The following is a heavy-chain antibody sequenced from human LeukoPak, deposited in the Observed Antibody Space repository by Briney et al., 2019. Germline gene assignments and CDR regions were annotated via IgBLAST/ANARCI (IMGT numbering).Heavy chain of an antibody. CDR3: APTAEAYTSWWKV. V-gene: IGHV1-2*02. CDR1: GYKFTDDY. J-gene: IGHJ4*02. Sequence: ASVKVSCKASGYKFTDDYMHWVRQAPGQGLEFMRWINPDSGSTNYAQKFKGRVTMTRDTSISTAYLEVRRLTSDDTAVYYCAPTAEAYTSWWKVWGQGTLVTVSS. D-gene: IGHD3-16*01. CDR2: INPDSGST.